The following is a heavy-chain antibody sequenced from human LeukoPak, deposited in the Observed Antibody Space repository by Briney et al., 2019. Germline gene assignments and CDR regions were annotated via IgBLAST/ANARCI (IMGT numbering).Heavy chain of an antibody. D-gene: IGHD3-22*01. CDR3: ASNTGSDSSGYAY. V-gene: IGHV1-18*01. CDR2: ISSYNGDT. J-gene: IGHJ4*02. Sequence: ASVKVSCKASGYTFTSYGISWVRQAPGQGLEWRGWISSYNGDTNYAQKLQDRVTMSTDISTRTAYMELRSLRSDDTAVYYCASNTGSDSSGYAYWGQGTLVTVSS. CDR1: GYTFTSYG.